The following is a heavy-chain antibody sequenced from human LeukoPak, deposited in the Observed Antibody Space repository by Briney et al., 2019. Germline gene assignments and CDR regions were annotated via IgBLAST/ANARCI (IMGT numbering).Heavy chain of an antibody. CDR1: GFTFSSYG. CDR2: ISYDGSNK. J-gene: IGHJ6*03. CDR3: ARSLRVRGVPDYMDV. V-gene: IGHV3-30*03. Sequence: PGGSLRLSCAASGFTFSSYGMHWVRQAPGKGLEWVAVISYDGSNKYYADSVKGRFTISRDNSKNTLYLQMNSLRAEDTAVYYCARSLRVRGVPDYMDVWGKGTTVIISS. D-gene: IGHD3-10*01.